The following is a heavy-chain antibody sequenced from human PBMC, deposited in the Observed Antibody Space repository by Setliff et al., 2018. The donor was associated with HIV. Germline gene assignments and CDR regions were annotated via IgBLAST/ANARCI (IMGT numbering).Heavy chain of an antibody. CDR2: IYPSGTI. Sequence: SETLSLTCTVSAASIRNSYWTWIRQPAGKGLEWIGRIYPSGTINYNPSLKSRVTMSVDTSKNQFSLRLTSVSAADTALYYCAGSMGATKGSWSEPWGQGTLVTVSS. CDR3: AGSMGATKGSWSEP. J-gene: IGHJ5*02. V-gene: IGHV4-4*07. D-gene: IGHD1-26*01. CDR1: AASIRNSY.